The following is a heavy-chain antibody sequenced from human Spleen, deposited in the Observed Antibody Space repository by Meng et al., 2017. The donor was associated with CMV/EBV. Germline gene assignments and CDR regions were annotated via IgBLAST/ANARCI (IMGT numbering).Heavy chain of an antibody. Sequence: SETLSLTCTVSGGSISNINYYWGWIRQPPGKGLEWLGYIYYSGSTNYNPSLKSRVTISVDTSKNQFSLRLSSMTAADTAVYYCASVGSASSDYYYSGMDVWGQGTTVTVSS. CDR1: GGSISNINYY. D-gene: IGHD2-21*01. V-gene: IGHV4-61*05. CDR3: ASVGSASSDYYYSGMDV. CDR2: IYYSGST. J-gene: IGHJ6*02.